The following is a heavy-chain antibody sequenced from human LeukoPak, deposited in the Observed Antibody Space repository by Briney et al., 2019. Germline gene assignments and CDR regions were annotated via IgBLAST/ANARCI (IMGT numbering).Heavy chain of an antibody. V-gene: IGHV1-18*01. CDR1: GYTFTSYG. J-gene: IGHJ4*02. CDR3: ARCTYYYDSSGYYMYPPFDY. CDR2: ISAYNGNT. Sequence: GASVKVSCKASGYTFTSYGISWVRQGPGQGLEWMGWISAYNGNTNYAQKFQGRVTMTTDTSTSTAYMEPRSLRSDDTAVYYCARCTYYYDSSGYYMYPPFDYWGQGTLVTVSS. D-gene: IGHD3-22*01.